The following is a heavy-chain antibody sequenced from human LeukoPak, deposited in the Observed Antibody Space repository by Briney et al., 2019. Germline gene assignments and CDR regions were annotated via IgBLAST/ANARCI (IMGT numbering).Heavy chain of an antibody. CDR1: GYSFTSYW. Sequence: GESLKISCKGSGYSFTSYWIGWVRQMPGKGLEWMGIIYPGDSDTRYSPSFQGQVTISADKSISTAYLQWSSLKASDTAMYYCARHVPAILTGFPYGLVDYWGQGTLVTVSS. D-gene: IGHD3-9*01. J-gene: IGHJ4*02. CDR3: ARHVPAILTGFPYGLVDY. CDR2: IYPGDSDT. V-gene: IGHV5-51*01.